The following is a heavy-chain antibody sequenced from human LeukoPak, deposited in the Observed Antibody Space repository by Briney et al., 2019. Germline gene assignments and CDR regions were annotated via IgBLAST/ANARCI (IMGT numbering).Heavy chain of an antibody. CDR2: IYYSGNT. D-gene: IGHD5-18*01. Sequence: SETLSLTCTVSGVSISSSNSYWGWVRQPPGKGLEWIGSIYYSGNTYYNASLKSQVSISIDTSKNQFSLRLTSVTAADTAVYYCARVRGYSYGPGPYYYMDVWGKGTTVTISS. CDR3: ARVRGYSYGPGPYYYMDV. CDR1: GVSISSSNSY. J-gene: IGHJ6*03. V-gene: IGHV4-39*01.